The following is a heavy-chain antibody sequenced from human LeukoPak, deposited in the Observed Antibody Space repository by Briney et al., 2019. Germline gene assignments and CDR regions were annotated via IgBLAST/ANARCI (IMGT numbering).Heavy chain of an antibody. CDR2: INPSGGST. J-gene: IGHJ4*02. D-gene: IGHD1-1*01. CDR3: ARFGTTTLPDY. CDR1: GYTFTSYY. Sequence: GASVKVSCKASGYTFTSYYMHWVRQAPGQGLEWMAIINPSGGSTSYAQKFQGRVTMTRDTSTSTVYMELSSLRSEDTAVYYCARFGTTTLPDYWGQGTLVTVSS. V-gene: IGHV1-46*01.